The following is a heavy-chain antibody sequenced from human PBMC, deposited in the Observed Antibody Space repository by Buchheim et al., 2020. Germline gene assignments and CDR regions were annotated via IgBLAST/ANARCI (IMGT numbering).Heavy chain of an antibody. CDR2: IYYSGST. Sequence: QVQLQQWGAGLLKPSETLSLTCTVSGGSISSGDYYWSWIRQPPGKGLEWIGYIYYSGSTYYNPSLKSRVPISVDTSKNQFSLKLSSVTAADTAVYYCARRADYYDSSGYPEDYWGQGTL. V-gene: IGHV4-30-4*01. J-gene: IGHJ4*02. CDR1: GGSISSGDYY. CDR3: ARRADYYDSSGYPEDY. D-gene: IGHD3-22*01.